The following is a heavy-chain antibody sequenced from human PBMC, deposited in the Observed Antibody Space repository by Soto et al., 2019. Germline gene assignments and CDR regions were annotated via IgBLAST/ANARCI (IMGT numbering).Heavy chain of an antibody. Sequence: QVQLQESGPGLVKPSQTLSLTCTVSGGSISSGDYYWSWIRQPPRKGLEWIVYIYYSGSTYYNPSVKGRVTMSVDTSKNQFSLKLSSGTAADTAVYYCARGLTEGKPYIVVVVADSYGMDVWGQGTTVTVSS. J-gene: IGHJ6*02. CDR2: IYYSGST. D-gene: IGHD2-15*01. CDR3: ARGLTEGKPYIVVVVADSYGMDV. CDR1: GGSISSGDYY. V-gene: IGHV4-30-4*01.